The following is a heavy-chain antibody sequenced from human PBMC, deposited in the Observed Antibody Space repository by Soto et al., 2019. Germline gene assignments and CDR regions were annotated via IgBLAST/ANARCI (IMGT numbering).Heavy chain of an antibody. V-gene: IGHV3-30*18. J-gene: IGHJ4*02. D-gene: IGHD6-6*01. CDR3: AKPRSIAAYFDY. CDR1: GFTFSSYG. CDR2: ISYDGSNK. Sequence: HPGGSLRLSCAASGFTFSSYGMHWVRQAPGKGLEWVAVISYDGSNKYYADSVKGRFTISRDNSKNTLYLQMNSLRAEDTAVYYCAKPRSIAAYFDYWGQGALVTV.